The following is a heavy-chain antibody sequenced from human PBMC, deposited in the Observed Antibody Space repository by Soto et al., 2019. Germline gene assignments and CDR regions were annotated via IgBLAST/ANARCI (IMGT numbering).Heavy chain of an antibody. CDR1: GYTFTGYY. J-gene: IGHJ4*02. CDR3: ARDFRDSCGGTNCIYFDY. Sequence: QVQLVQSGAEVKKPGASVKVSCKASGYTFTGYYIYWVRQAPGEGLEWMAWINPNTGGTNYAQRFQGRVTLTRDTSTSTAYMDLRSLTSDDTAVYYCARDFRDSCGGTNCIYFDYWGQGTLVTVSS. V-gene: IGHV1-2*02. CDR2: INPNTGGT. D-gene: IGHD2-21*01.